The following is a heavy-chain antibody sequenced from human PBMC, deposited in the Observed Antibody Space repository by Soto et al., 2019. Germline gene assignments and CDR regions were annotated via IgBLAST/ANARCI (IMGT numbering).Heavy chain of an antibody. CDR1: GASVSRNIAA. CDR2: TYYRSKWYN. CDR3: AGKPASGTLDP. V-gene: IGHV6-1*01. Sequence: KSRTLTCAISGASVSRNIAAWNWIRQSPSRGLEWLGRTYYRSKWYNDYAASVKGRITINPDTSKNQFSLQLNSVTPEDTAIYYCAGKPASGTLDPWGRGILVTVSS. D-gene: IGHD2-2*01. J-gene: IGHJ5*02.